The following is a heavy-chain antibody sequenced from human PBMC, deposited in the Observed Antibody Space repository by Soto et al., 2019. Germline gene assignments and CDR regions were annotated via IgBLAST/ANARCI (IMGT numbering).Heavy chain of an antibody. CDR1: GLTVSNNY. V-gene: IGHV3-53*01. D-gene: IGHD3-10*01. CDR2: IYNDGKT. CDR3: VRPLPSGQNYGMDV. Sequence: EVQLVESGGGLIQPGGSLKLSCAASGLTVSNNYMSWVRQAPGKGLEWVSVIYNDGKTYDADSVKGRFTISRDTSKNTLHLQMDSLRDEDTAVYYCVRPLPSGQNYGMDVWGQGTTVTVSS. J-gene: IGHJ6*02.